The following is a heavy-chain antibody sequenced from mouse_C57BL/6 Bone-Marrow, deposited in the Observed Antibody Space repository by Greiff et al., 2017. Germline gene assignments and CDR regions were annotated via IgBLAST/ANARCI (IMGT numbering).Heavy chain of an antibody. V-gene: IGHV5-9-1*02. J-gene: IGHJ1*03. CDR2: ISSGGDYI. D-gene: IGHD1-1*01. Sequence: EVKLVESGEGLVKPGGSLKLSCAASGFTFSSYAMSWVRQTPEKRLEWVAYISSGGDYIYYADTVKGRYTISRDNARNTLYLQMSSLKSEDTAMYYCTRDLYGSSFWYFDVWGTGTTVTVSS. CDR3: TRDLYGSSFWYFDV. CDR1: GFTFSSYA.